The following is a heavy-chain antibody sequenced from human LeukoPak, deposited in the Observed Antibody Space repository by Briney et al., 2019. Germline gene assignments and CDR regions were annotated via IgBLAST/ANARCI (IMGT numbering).Heavy chain of an antibody. D-gene: IGHD3-3*01. V-gene: IGHV4-59*01. CDR1: GGSISSYY. CDR3: ARAGNDFSSGYYYYYMDV. Sequence: SETLSLTCTVSGGSISSYYWSWIRQPPGKGLEWIGYIYYSGSTNYNPSLKSRVTISVDTSKNQFSLKLSSVTAADTAVYYCARAGNDFSSGYYYYYMDVWGKGTTVTVSS. J-gene: IGHJ6*03. CDR2: IYYSGST.